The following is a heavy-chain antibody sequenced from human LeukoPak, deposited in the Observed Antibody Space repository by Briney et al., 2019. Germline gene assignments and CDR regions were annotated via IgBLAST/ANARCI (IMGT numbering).Heavy chain of an antibody. Sequence: PGGSLRLSCAASGFTFSASAMNWVRQAPAKGLEWVSSVNGGGSSTYYADSVKGRFTISRDNSRNTLYLQMNSLRVEDAAVYYCAKDPLRLVRGDYFDYWGQGTLVTVSS. D-gene: IGHD6-19*01. CDR2: VNGGGSST. CDR1: GFTFSASA. CDR3: AKDPLRLVRGDYFDY. V-gene: IGHV3-23*01. J-gene: IGHJ4*02.